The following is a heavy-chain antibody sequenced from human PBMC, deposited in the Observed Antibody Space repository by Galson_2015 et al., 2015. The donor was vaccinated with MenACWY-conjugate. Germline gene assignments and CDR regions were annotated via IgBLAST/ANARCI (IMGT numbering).Heavy chain of an antibody. CDR3: TRVAGFCRGTSCFRRFDP. CDR2: IDPSGSYI. V-gene: IGHV5-10-1*01. Sequence: QSGAEVKKPGESLRISCKGFGYSFNSYWISWVRQMPGKGLEWMGTIDPSGSYINYSPSLQGHVTISADKSINTAYVQWSSLKASDTAMYYCTRVAGFCRGTSCFRRFDPWGQGTLVTVSS. CDR1: GYSFNSYW. J-gene: IGHJ5*02. D-gene: IGHD2-2*01.